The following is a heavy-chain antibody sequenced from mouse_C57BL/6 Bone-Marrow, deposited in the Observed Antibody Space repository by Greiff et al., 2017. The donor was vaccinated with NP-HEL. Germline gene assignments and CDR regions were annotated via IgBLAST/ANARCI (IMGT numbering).Heavy chain of an antibody. CDR2: IFPGSGST. V-gene: IGHV1-75*01. J-gene: IGHJ3*01. CDR3: ARPHYYGSSYLFAY. Sequence: QVQLQQSGPELVKPGASVKISCKASGYTFTDYYINWVKQRPGQGLEWIGWIFPGSGSTYYNEKFKGKATLTVDKSSSTAYMLLSSLTSEDSAVYFCARPHYYGSSYLFAYWGQGTLVTVSA. D-gene: IGHD1-1*01. CDR1: GYTFTDYY.